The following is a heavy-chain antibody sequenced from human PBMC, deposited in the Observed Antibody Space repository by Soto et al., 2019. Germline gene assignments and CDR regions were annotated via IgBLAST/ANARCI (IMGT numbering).Heavy chain of an antibody. CDR1: GFTFSSSA. J-gene: IGHJ4*02. CDR2: ISAGGSST. V-gene: IGHV3-23*01. D-gene: IGHD6-13*01. CDR3: ARRGPGTYFDY. Sequence: PGGSLRHSCAASGFTFSSSAMSWVRQAPGKGLEWVSAISAGGSSTNYADSVKGRFTISRDNSKNTLYLQMNSLRTEDTAVYYCARRGPGTYFDYWGQGTLVTVSS.